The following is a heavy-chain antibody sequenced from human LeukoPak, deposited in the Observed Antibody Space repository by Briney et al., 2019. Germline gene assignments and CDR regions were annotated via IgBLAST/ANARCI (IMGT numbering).Heavy chain of an antibody. J-gene: IGHJ4*02. D-gene: IGHD3-22*01. CDR1: GGSFSDYY. CDR3: ARVEYDSSGYNLYYFDY. Sequence: PSETLSLTCAVYGGSFSDYYWSWIRQPPGKGLEWIGEINHSGSTNYNPSLKTRVTISVDTSKNQFSLKLTSVTAADTAAYYCARVEYDSSGYNLYYFDYWGQGTLVTVSS. CDR2: INHSGST. V-gene: IGHV4-34*01.